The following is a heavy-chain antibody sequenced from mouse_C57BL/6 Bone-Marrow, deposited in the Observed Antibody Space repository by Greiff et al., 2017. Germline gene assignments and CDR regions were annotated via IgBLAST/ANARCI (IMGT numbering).Heavy chain of an antibody. CDR2: IYPTSGRT. Sequence: QVQLQQPGAELVKPGASVKMSCKASGYTFTSYWITWVKQRPGQGLEWIGDIYPTSGRTNYNEKFKSKAILTVDTSSNTANMQLSSRTSEDSAVFYCAGSGPLGRSFDYWGQGTTLTVSS. CDR3: AGSGPLGRSFDY. CDR1: GYTFTSYW. D-gene: IGHD4-1*01. V-gene: IGHV1-55*01. J-gene: IGHJ2*01.